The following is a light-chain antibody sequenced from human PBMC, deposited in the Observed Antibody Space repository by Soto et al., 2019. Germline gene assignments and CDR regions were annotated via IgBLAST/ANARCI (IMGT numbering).Light chain of an antibody. CDR2: DVS. CDR1: SNSVGGYNY. J-gene: IGLJ1*01. Sequence: QSALTQPASVSGSPGQSITISCTGTSNSVGGYNYVLWYQQHPGKAPKLMIYDVSNRPSGVSNRFSGSKSGNTASLTISGLQAEDEADYYCSSYTSSSTLLYVFGTGTKLTVL. CDR3: SSYTSSSTLLYV. V-gene: IGLV2-14*01.